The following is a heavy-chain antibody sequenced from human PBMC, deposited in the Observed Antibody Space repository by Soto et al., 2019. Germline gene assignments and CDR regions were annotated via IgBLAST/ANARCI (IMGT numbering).Heavy chain of an antibody. Sequence: GGSLRLSCAASGFTFSSYAMSWVRQAPGKGLEWVSAISGSGGSTYYADSVKGRFTISRDNSKNTLYLQMNSLRAEDTAVYYFANIAARSSLINDAFDIWGQGTMVTVSS. CDR3: ANIAARSSLINDAFDI. V-gene: IGHV3-23*01. CDR1: GFTFSSYA. CDR2: ISGSGGST. D-gene: IGHD6-6*01. J-gene: IGHJ3*02.